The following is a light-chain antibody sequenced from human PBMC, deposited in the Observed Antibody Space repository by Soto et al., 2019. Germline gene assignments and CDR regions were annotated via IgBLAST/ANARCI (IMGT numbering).Light chain of an antibody. J-gene: IGLJ1*01. Sequence: QSVLTQPASVSGSPGQSITISCTGTSSDIGSYNLVSWYQQHPGKAPKLMIYEGTKRPSGVSNRFSGYKSGNTASLTISGLQAEDEADYYCCAYAGSNTLYVFGTGTKVTVL. CDR1: SSDIGSYNL. CDR3: CAYAGSNTLYV. CDR2: EGT. V-gene: IGLV2-23*01.